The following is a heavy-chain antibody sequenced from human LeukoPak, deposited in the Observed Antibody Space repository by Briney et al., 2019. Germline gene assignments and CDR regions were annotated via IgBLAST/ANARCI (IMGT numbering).Heavy chain of an antibody. CDR3: VRGHRGYSSGWYGRPVQV. Sequence: SETLSLTCTVSGGSISSGGYYWSWIRQHPGKGLESIGYIYYSGSTYYNPSLKSRVTISVDTSKNQFSLKLSSVTAADTAVYYCVRGHRGYSSGWYGRPVQVWGQGTLVTVSS. CDR1: GGSISSGGYY. CDR2: IYYSGST. V-gene: IGHV4-31*03. J-gene: IGHJ4*02. D-gene: IGHD6-19*01.